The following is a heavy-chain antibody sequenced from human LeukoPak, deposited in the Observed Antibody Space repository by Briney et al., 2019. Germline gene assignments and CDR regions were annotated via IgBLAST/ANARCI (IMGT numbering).Heavy chain of an antibody. CDR3: ARDSHSPHLGWYYYYYMDV. CDR2: IIPIFGTA. D-gene: IGHD7-27*01. V-gene: IGHV1-69*13. Sequence: ASVKVSCKASGYTFTSYYMHWVRQAPGQGLEWMGGIIPIFGTANYAQKFQGRVTITADESTSTAYMELSSLRSEDTAVYYCARDSHSPHLGWYYYYYMDVWGKGTTVTISS. J-gene: IGHJ6*03. CDR1: GYTFTSYY.